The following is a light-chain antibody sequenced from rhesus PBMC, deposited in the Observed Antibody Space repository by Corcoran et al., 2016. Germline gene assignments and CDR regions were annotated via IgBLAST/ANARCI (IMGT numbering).Light chain of an antibody. CDR3: QQYNNFPLN. Sequence: DIQMTQSPSSLSVSLGDRVSITCRASQGLRRYLNWYQQKPGKAPKFLIYFANHLESGVPSRFSGSGATTDFTLTINNLQPEDFAAYYCQQYNNFPLNFGGGTKVGLK. V-gene: IGKV1-32*01. CDR1: QGLRRY. CDR2: FAN. J-gene: IGKJ4*01.